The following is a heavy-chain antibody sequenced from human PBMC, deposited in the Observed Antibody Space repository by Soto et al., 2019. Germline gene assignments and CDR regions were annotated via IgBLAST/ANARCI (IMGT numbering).Heavy chain of an antibody. CDR2: KRVPAGET. CDR1: GFTSSYYA. Sequence: PGGSLRLSCVASGFTSSYYAMTWVRQAPGKGLEWVAEKRVPAGETFYADSVRGRVTMTRDTSLGTAYMELTSLRPDDTALYYCARITWGRDHYYGMDVWGQGTTVTVSS. CDR3: ARITWGRDHYYGMDV. J-gene: IGHJ6*02. D-gene: IGHD1-26*01. V-gene: IGHV3-23*01.